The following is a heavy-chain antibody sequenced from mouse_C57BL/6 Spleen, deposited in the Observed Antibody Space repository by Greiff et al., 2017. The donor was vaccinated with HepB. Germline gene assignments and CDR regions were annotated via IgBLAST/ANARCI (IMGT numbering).Heavy chain of an antibody. Sequence: QVQLQQSGAELVRPGASVTLSCKASGYTFTDYEMHWVKQTPVHGLEWIGAIDPETGGTAYNQKFKGKAILTADKSSSTAYMELRSLPSEDSAVYYCTRKAHYGSSSFAYWGQGTLVTVSA. V-gene: IGHV1-15*01. CDR2: IDPETGGT. CDR3: TRKAHYGSSSFAY. J-gene: IGHJ3*01. D-gene: IGHD1-1*01. CDR1: GYTFTDYE.